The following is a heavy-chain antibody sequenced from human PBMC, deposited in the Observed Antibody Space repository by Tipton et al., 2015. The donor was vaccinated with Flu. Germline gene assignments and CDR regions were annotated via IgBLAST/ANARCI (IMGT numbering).Heavy chain of an antibody. CDR2: INHSGST. CDR1: GGSFSGYY. J-gene: IGHJ4*02. Sequence: TLSLTCSVYGGSFSGYYWTWIRQSPGKGLEWIGEINHSGSTHYNSALKSRVTMSVDSSKNQFSLHLTSVTAADTAVYYCARVSPRRVTAVVVVMLPEGYFDYWGQGTHVIVSP. CDR3: ARVSPRRVTAVVVVMLPEGYFDY. V-gene: IGHV4-34*01. D-gene: IGHD3-22*01.